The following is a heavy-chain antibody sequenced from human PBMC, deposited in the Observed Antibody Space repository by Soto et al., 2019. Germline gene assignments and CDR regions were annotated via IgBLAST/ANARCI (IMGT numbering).Heavy chain of an antibody. CDR2: IIPIFGTA. Sequence: QVQLVQSGAEVKKPGSSVKVSCKASGGTFSSYAISWVRQAPGQGLEWMGGIIPIFGTANYAQKFQGRVTITADESTSTAYMELSSLRSEDTAVYYCARGWGTRRQLGAVYYYYGMDVWGQGTTVTVSS. J-gene: IGHJ6*02. D-gene: IGHD6-6*01. CDR1: GGTFSSYA. V-gene: IGHV1-69*01. CDR3: ARGWGTRRQLGAVYYYYGMDV.